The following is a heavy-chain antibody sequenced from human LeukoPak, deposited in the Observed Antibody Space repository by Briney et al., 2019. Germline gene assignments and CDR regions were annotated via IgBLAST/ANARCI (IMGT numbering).Heavy chain of an antibody. J-gene: IGHJ4*02. V-gene: IGHV3-21*01. CDR2: ISSSSRYI. Sequence: GGSLRLSCAASGFTFSGHSMNWVRQAPGKGLEWVSSISSSSRYIYYADSVKGRFTISRDNAKNSLYLQMNSLRAEDTAVYYCARVFYSRGMTTYFLDYWGQGTLVTVSS. CDR3: ARVFYSRGMTTYFLDY. D-gene: IGHD4-17*01. CDR1: GFTFSGHS.